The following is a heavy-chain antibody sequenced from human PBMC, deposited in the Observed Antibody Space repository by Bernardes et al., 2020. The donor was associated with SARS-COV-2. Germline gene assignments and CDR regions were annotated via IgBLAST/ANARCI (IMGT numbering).Heavy chain of an antibody. CDR3: AKEVGAFNAFDI. Sequence: GGSLRLSCTASGFTFSDFGMHWVRQAPGKGLEWLAAISNDGTASRYADSVKGRLTISRDNSKNTLFLQMNSLRLEDTAVYFCAKEVGAFNAFDIWGQGTVLTVSS. CDR2: ISNDGTAS. V-gene: IGHV3-30*18. D-gene: IGHD3-16*01. CDR1: GFTFSDFG. J-gene: IGHJ3*02.